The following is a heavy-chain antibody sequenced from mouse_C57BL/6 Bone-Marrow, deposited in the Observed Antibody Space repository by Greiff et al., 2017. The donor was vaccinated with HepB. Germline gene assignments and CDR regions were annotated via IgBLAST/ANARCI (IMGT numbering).Heavy chain of an antibody. V-gene: IGHV5-9*01. CDR2: ISGGGGNT. Sequence: EVKLMESGGGLVKPGGSLKLSCAASGFTFSSYTMSWVRQTPEKRLEWVATISGGGGNTYYPDSVKGRFTISRDNAKNTLYLQMSSLRSEDTALYYCARQDSNTFYYAMDYWGQGTSVTVSS. CDR3: ARQDSNTFYYAMDY. J-gene: IGHJ4*01. D-gene: IGHD2-5*01. CDR1: GFTFSSYT.